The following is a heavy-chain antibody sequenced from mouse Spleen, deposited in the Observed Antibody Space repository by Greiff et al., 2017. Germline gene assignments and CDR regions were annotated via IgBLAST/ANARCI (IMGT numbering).Heavy chain of an antibody. CDR2: INYDGSST. CDR3: ARDRGRMDY. Sequence: EVMLVESEGGLVQPGSSMKLSCTASGFTFSDYYMAWVRQVPEKGLEWVANINYDGSSTYYLDSLKSRFIISRDNAKNILYLQMSSLKSEDTATYYCARDRGRMDYWGQGTSVTVSS. J-gene: IGHJ4*01. CDR1: GFTFSDYY. V-gene: IGHV5-16*01. D-gene: IGHD3-3*01.